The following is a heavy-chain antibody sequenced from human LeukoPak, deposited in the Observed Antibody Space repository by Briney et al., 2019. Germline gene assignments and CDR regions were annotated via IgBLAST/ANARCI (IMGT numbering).Heavy chain of an antibody. CDR1: GFTFSSYG. CDR3: AKAQSDCRSTSCYPMDALDI. Sequence: TGRSLRLSCAASGFTFSSYGMHWVRQAPGKGLEWVAVVSSDGSNKYYADSVEGRFTISRDNFKNTLNVQLNSLRAEDTAIYYCAKAQSDCRSTSCYPMDALDIWGQGTMVTVSS. CDR2: VSSDGSNK. D-gene: IGHD2-2*01. J-gene: IGHJ3*02. V-gene: IGHV3-30*18.